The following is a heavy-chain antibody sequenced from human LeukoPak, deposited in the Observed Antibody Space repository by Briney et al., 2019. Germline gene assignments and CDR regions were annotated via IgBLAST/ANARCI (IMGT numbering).Heavy chain of an antibody. J-gene: IGHJ4*02. V-gene: IGHV3-53*01. D-gene: IGHD3-10*01. CDR3: AILLYGD. Sequence: GGSLRLSCAASGFTVSSNYMSWVRQAPGKGLEWVSVIYSGGSTYYADSVKGRFTISRDNSKNTLYLQMNSLSLEDTAVYYCAILLYGDWGQGTLVTVSS. CDR1: GFTVSSNY. CDR2: IYSGGST.